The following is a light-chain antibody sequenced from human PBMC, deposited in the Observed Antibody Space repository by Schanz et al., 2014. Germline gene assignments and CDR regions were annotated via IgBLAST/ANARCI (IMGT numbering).Light chain of an antibody. J-gene: IGKJ4*01. CDR2: GAS. Sequence: EAVLTQSPGTLSMSPGERATLSCRASQSVGSSYLAWYQQKPGQAPRLLIYGASSRATGIPDRFSGSGSGTDFTLTINSLEPEDFAVYYCQQRSNWPLTFGGGTKVEIK. CDR1: QSVGSSY. V-gene: IGKV3D-20*02. CDR3: QQRSNWPLT.